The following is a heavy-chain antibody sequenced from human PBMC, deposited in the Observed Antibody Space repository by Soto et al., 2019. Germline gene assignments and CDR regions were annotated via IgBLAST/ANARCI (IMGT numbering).Heavy chain of an antibody. CDR3: ASRDPGTSVDY. J-gene: IGHJ4*02. CDR2: IYRTGST. CDR1: GGSFTSNNW. D-gene: IGHD1-7*01. V-gene: IGHV4-4*02. Sequence: QVQLQESGPGLVKPSGTLSLTCAVSGGSFTSNNWWTWVRQPPGQGLEWSGEIYRTGSTNYNPSLKRRVTISRDKSENQFSLKVTSLTAADTAVYYCASRDPGTSVDYWGQGTLVTVSS.